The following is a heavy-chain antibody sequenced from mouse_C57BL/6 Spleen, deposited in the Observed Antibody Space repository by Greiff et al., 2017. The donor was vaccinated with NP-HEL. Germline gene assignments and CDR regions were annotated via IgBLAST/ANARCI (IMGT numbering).Heavy chain of an antibody. CDR3: TRDCNGSSLFDY. J-gene: IGHJ2*01. CDR2: ISSGGGYT. V-gene: IGHV5-9-1*02. Sequence: EVHVVESGEGLVKPGGSLKLSCAASGFTFSSYAMSWVRQTPEKRLEWVAYISSGGGYTYYADTLKGRFTISRDNARNTLYLQMSSRKPEDTAMYYYTRDCNGSSLFDYWGQGTTLTVSS. CDR1: GFTFSSYA. D-gene: IGHD1-1*01.